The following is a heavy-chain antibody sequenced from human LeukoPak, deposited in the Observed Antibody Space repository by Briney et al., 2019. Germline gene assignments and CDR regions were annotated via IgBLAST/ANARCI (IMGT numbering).Heavy chain of an antibody. J-gene: IGHJ5*02. V-gene: IGHV3-23*01. Sequence: QPGGSLSLSCAASQFTFSSYAMSWVRQAPGKGLEWVSAISGSGGSTYYADSVKGRFTISRDNSKNTLYLQMNSLRAEDTAVYYCAKDSYYGGNSGWFDPWGQGTLVTVSS. CDR3: AKDSYYGGNSGWFDP. CDR1: QFTFSSYA. D-gene: IGHD4-23*01. CDR2: ISGSGGST.